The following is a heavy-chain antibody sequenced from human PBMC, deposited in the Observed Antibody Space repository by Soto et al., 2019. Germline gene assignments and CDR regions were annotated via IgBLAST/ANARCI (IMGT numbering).Heavy chain of an antibody. CDR3: AREPRTGTIDY. J-gene: IGHJ4*02. Sequence: QVQLVQSGAEVKKPGASVKVSCKASGYTFTSYDINWVRQATGQGLEWMGWMNPNSGNTGYAQKCRGRVTVPRNTSISTAYMELSSLTSEDTAVYYCAREPRTGTIDYWGQGTLVTVSS. CDR1: GYTFTSYD. D-gene: IGHD1-1*01. CDR2: MNPNSGNT. V-gene: IGHV1-8*01.